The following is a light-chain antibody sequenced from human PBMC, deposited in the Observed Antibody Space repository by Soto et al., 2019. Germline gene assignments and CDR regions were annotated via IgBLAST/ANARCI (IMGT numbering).Light chain of an antibody. CDR1: NSDVGGYNY. CDR2: EVS. Sequence: TQPASVSGSPGQSITISCTGTNSDVGGYNYVSWYQQHPGKAPELMIYEVSHRPSGVSNRFSGSKSDNTASLTISGLQAEDEADYYCSSYTSISTLSVFGTGTKVTVL. CDR3: SSYTSISTLSV. V-gene: IGLV2-14*01. J-gene: IGLJ1*01.